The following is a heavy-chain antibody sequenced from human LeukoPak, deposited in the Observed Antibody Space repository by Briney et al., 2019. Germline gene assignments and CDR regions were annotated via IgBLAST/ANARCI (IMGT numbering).Heavy chain of an antibody. CDR2: IRYDGSNK. D-gene: IGHD4-17*01. J-gene: IGHJ4*02. Sequence: GGSLRLSCAASGFTFSSYGMHWVRQAPGKGLEWVAFIRYDGSNKYYADSVKGRFIISRDNSKNTLYLQMNSLRAEDTAVYYCAKDYYGDYYFDYWGQGTLVTVPS. V-gene: IGHV3-30*02. CDR3: AKDYYGDYYFDY. CDR1: GFTFSSYG.